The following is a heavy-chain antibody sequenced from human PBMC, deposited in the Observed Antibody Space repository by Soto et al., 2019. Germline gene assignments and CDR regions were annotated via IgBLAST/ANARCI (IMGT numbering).Heavy chain of an antibody. J-gene: IGHJ2*01. V-gene: IGHV2-5*02. CDR3: AHQRIDYYDSSGYNWYFDL. D-gene: IGHD3-22*01. CDR2: IYWDDDK. Sequence: QITLKESGPTLVKPTQTLTLTCTFSGFSLSTSGVGVGWIRQPPGKALEWLALIYWDDDKRYSPSLKSRLTITKDTSKNQVVLTMTNMDPVDTATYYCAHQRIDYYDSSGYNWYFDLWGRGTLVTVSS. CDR1: GFSLSTSGVG.